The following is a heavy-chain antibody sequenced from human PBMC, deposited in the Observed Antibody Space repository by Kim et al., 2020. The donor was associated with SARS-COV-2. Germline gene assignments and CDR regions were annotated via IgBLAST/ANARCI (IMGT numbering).Heavy chain of an antibody. CDR3: ARVGWSHSGFDY. J-gene: IGHJ4*02. D-gene: IGHD1-26*01. Sequence: YYLESVKGRFTISRDNTKNSLYLQMSSLTVEDAAVYYCARVGWSHSGFDYWGQGTLVSVSS. V-gene: IGHV3-7*03.